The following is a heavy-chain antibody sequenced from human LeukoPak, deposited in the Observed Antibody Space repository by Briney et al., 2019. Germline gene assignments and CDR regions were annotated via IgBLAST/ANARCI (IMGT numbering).Heavy chain of an antibody. V-gene: IGHV3-23*01. Sequence: TGGSLRLSCAASGFTFSSYAMSWVRQAPGKGLEWVSIIRGGGDYTYYADSVKGRFTISRDESKNTLYLQMNSLRVEDTAVYYCAKEPATRWLATFDYWGQGTLVTVSS. CDR2: IRGGGDYT. CDR3: AKEPATRWLATFDY. CDR1: GFTFSSYA. J-gene: IGHJ4*02. D-gene: IGHD5-24*01.